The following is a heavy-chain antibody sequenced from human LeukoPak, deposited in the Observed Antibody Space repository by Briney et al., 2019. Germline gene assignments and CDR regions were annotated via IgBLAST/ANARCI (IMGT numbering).Heavy chain of an antibody. CDR1: GFTFSSYS. V-gene: IGHV3-21*01. J-gene: IGHJ3*02. CDR3: ARDPGSVVVPAAIVDDAFDI. CDR2: ISSSSYI. D-gene: IGHD2-2*02. Sequence: GGSLRLSCAASGFTFSSYSMNWVRQAPGKGLEWVSSISSSSYIYYADSVKGRFTISRDNAKNSLYLQMNSLRAEDTAVYYCARDPGSVVVPAAIVDDAFDIWGQGTMVTVST.